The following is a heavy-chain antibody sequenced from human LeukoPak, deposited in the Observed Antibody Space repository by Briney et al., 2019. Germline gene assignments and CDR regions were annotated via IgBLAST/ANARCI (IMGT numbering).Heavy chain of an antibody. CDR2: IYYSGST. D-gene: IGHD3-22*01. CDR1: GGSISSYY. Sequence: SETLSLTCTVSGGSISSYYWSWIRQPPGKGLEWIGYIYYSGSTNYNPSLKSRVTISVDTSKNQFSLKLSSVTAADTAVYHCARHMNYYDSSGYPYFDYWGQGTLVTVSS. CDR3: ARHMNYYDSSGYPYFDY. V-gene: IGHV4-59*08. J-gene: IGHJ4*02.